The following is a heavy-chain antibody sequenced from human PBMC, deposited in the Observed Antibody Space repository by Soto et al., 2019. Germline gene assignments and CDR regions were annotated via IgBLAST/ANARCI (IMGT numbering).Heavy chain of an antibody. CDR2: IIPIFGTA. V-gene: IGHV1-69*12. J-gene: IGHJ4*02. D-gene: IGHD4-17*01. CDR1: GGTFSSYA. CDR3: ARTPQLRWTYYFDY. Sequence: QVQLVQSGAEVKKPGSSVKVSCKASGGTFSSYAISWVRQAPGQGLEWMGGIIPIFGTANYAQKFQGRVTITADESTSTAYMELSSLRSEDTAVYYCARTPQLRWTYYFDYWGQGTLVTVSS.